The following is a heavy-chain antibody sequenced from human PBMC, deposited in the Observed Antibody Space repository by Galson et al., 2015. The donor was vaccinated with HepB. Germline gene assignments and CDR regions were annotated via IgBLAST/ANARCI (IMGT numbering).Heavy chain of an antibody. CDR1: GFIFNNYA. CDR3: AKSLRHYPYDMDV. CDR2: ISGGGGNT. V-gene: IGHV3-23*01. Sequence: SLRLSCAASGFIFNNYAMTWVRQPPGKGLEWVSSISGGGGNTFYSESMKGRFTISRDNSKNTLFLQMNSLKADDTAVYSCAKSLRHYPYDMDVWGPGTTVSVSS. D-gene: IGHD1-26*01. J-gene: IGHJ6*02.